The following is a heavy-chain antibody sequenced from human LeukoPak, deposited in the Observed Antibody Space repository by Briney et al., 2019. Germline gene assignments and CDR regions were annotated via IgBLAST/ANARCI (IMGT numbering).Heavy chain of an antibody. Sequence: GSLRLSCAASGFTFSSYSMNWVRQAPGKGLEWVSSISSSSSYIYYADSVKGRFTISRDNAKNSLYLQMKSLRVEDTALYHCAKMGGVSESNARTFDPWGQGTLVTVSS. J-gene: IGHJ5*02. CDR2: ISSSSSYI. CDR1: GFTFSSYS. V-gene: IGHV3-21*04. CDR3: AKMGGVSESNARTFDP. D-gene: IGHD3-16*01.